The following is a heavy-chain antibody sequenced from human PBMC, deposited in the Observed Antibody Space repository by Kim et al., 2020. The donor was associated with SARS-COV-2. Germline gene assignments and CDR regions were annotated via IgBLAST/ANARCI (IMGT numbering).Heavy chain of an antibody. CDR2: ISYDGSNK. CDR1: GFTFSSYA. D-gene: IGHD2-8*02. V-gene: IGHV3-30*04. Sequence: GGSLRLSCAASGFTFSSYAMHWVRQAPGKGLEWVAVISYDGSNKYYADSVKGRFTISRDNSKNTLYLQMNSLRAEDTAVYYCARPATRSRTVYYYYG. CDR3: ARPATRSRTVYYYYG. J-gene: IGHJ6*01.